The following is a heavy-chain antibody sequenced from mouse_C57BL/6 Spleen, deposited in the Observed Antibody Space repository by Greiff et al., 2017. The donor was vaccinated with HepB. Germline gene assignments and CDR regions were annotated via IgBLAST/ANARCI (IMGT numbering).Heavy chain of an antibody. J-gene: IGHJ4*01. V-gene: IGHV1-62-2*01. Sequence: VQRVESGAELVKPGASVKLSCKASGYTFTEYTIHWVKQRSGQGLEWIGWFYPGSGSIKYNEKFKDKATLTADKSSSTVYMELSRLTSEDSAVYFCARHEDRLTGDYYAMDYWGQGTSVTVSS. D-gene: IGHD4-1*01. CDR3: ARHEDRLTGDYYAMDY. CDR1: GYTFTEYT. CDR2: FYPGSGSI.